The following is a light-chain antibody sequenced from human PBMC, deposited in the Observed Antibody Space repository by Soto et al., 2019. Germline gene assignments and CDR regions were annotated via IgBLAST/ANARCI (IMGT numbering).Light chain of an antibody. Sequence: DIQLTQYPSSLSASVGDSVTITCRASQGISSFLAWYQQKPGKAPKLLIYAASTLQSGVPSRFSGSGSGTDFTLTISSLQPEDFATYFCQQLHSYPITFGQGTRLEIK. V-gene: IGKV1-9*01. CDR2: AAS. CDR3: QQLHSYPIT. J-gene: IGKJ5*01. CDR1: QGISSF.